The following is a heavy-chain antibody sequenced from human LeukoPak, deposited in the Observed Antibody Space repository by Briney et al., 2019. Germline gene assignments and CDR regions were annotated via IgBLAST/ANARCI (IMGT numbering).Heavy chain of an antibody. CDR3: VRYGRYRAFDI. D-gene: IGHD1-26*01. Sequence: PGGSLRLSCAASGFTSSAYWMHWVRQVPGKGLVWVSRINSDVSTTNYADSVKGRFTISRDNAKNTIYLQMNSLRAEDTAVYYCVRYGRYRAFDIWGPGTVVTVSS. V-gene: IGHV3-74*01. CDR1: GFTSSAYW. J-gene: IGHJ3*02. CDR2: INSDVSTT.